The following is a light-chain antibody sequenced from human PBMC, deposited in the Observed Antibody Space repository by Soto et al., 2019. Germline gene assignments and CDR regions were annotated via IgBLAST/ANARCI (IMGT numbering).Light chain of an antibody. CDR1: QTVGRF. V-gene: IGKV3-15*01. CDR2: GAS. CDR3: HQYVSSWT. Sequence: EIVMTQSPATLSVSPGERATVSCRASQTVGRFLAWYQQKPGQAPRLLMYGASTRAIGIPARFSGSGSGTDFTLTISRLEPEDFAVYYCHQYVSSWTFGQGTKVDI. J-gene: IGKJ1*01.